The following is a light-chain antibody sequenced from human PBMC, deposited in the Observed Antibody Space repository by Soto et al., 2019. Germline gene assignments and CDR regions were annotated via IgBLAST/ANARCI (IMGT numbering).Light chain of an antibody. CDR3: QKYNNGPPAT. CDR1: QGINTY. V-gene: IGKV1-27*01. Sequence: DIQMTQSPSSLSASVGDRVTITCRASQGINTYLAWNQQKPGKAPKLLIYAASTLQSGVPSRFSGGGSGTDFTLTISSLQSEDVATYYCQKYNNGPPATFGPGTKVGL. J-gene: IGKJ3*01. CDR2: AAS.